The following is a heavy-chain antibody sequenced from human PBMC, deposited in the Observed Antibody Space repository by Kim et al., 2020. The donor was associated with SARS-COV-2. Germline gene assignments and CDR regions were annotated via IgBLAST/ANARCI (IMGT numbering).Heavy chain of an antibody. D-gene: IGHD6-19*01. CDR1: GGSISSGGYY. Sequence: SETLSLTCTVSGGSISSGGYYWSWIRQHPGKGLEWIGYIYYSGSTNYNPSLKSRVAISVDSSKNQFSLNLSSVTAADTAVYYCARGGVKQWLGLWGRGT. CDR2: IYYSGST. V-gene: IGHV4-61*08. J-gene: IGHJ2*01. CDR3: ARGGVKQWLGL.